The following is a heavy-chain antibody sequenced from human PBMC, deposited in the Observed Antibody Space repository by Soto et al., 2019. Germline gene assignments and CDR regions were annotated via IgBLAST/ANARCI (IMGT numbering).Heavy chain of an antibody. CDR1: GFTFDDYT. J-gene: IGHJ3*02. Sequence: GGSLRLSCAASGFTFDDYTMHWVREAPGKGLEWVSRISWDGGSIYYADSVKGRFTISRDNSKNSLYLQMNSLRTEDTALYYCAKAYSGYDWGCFDIWGQGTMVTVSS. D-gene: IGHD5-12*01. V-gene: IGHV3-43*01. CDR3: AKAYSGYDWGCFDI. CDR2: ISWDGGSI.